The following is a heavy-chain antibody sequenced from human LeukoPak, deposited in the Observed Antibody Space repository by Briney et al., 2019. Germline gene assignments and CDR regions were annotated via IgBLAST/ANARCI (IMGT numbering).Heavy chain of an antibody. CDR1: GGSISSGGYS. CDR2: INHSGST. J-gene: IGHJ5*02. V-gene: IGHV4-30-2*01. CDR3: ARSRYCSSTSCSYNWFDP. D-gene: IGHD2-2*01. Sequence: SQTLSLTCAVSGGSISSGGYSWSWIRQPPGKGLEWIGEINHSGSTNCNPSLKSRVTISVDTSKNQFSLKLSSVTAADTAVYYCARSRYCSSTSCSYNWFDPWGQGTLVTVSS.